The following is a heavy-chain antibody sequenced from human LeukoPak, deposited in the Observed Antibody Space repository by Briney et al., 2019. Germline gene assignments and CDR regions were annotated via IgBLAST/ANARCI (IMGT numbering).Heavy chain of an antibody. D-gene: IGHD2-15*01. CDR3: ARERRVVVAATLDY. CDR2: ISSSSSYI. J-gene: IGHJ4*02. CDR1: GFTFSSYS. Sequence: PGGSLRLSCAASGFTFSSYSMNWVRQAPGKGLEWVSSISSSSSYIYYADSVKGRFTISRDNAKNSLYLQMNSLRAEDAAVYYCARERRVVVAATLDYWGQGTLVTVSS. V-gene: IGHV3-21*01.